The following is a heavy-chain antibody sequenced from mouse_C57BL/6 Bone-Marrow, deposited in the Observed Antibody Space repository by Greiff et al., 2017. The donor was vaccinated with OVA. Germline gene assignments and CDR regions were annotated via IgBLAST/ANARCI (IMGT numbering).Heavy chain of an antibody. Sequence: EVKLMESGGGLVQPGGSLKLSCAASGFTFSDYYMYWVRQTPEKRLEWVAYISNGGGSTYYPDTVKGRFTISRDNAKNTLYLQMSRLKSEDTAMYYCARQAYYSNFSWFAYWGQGTLVTVSA. D-gene: IGHD2-5*01. CDR2: ISNGGGST. CDR1: GFTFSDYY. J-gene: IGHJ3*01. CDR3: ARQAYYSNFSWFAY. V-gene: IGHV5-12*01.